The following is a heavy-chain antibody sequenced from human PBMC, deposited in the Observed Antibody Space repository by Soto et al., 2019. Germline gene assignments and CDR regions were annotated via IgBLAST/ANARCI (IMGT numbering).Heavy chain of an antibody. CDR2: ISAYNGNT. CDR3: ARVSGYYYDSSGYYYDDY. V-gene: IGHV1-18*01. Sequence: ASVKVSCKASGYTFTSYGISWVRQAPGQGLEWMGWISAYNGNTNYAQKLQGRVTMTTDTFTSTAYMEPRSLRSDDTAVYYCARVSGYYYDSSGYYYDDYWGQGTLVTVSS. CDR1: GYTFTSYG. D-gene: IGHD3-22*01. J-gene: IGHJ4*02.